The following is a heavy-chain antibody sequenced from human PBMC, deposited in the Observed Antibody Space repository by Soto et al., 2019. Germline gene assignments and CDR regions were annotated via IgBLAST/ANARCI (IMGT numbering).Heavy chain of an antibody. CDR2: IHTNGGGT. D-gene: IGHD3-3*01. CDR1: GYTFNNHY. CDR3: ARGVTIVRAIITRGMDV. J-gene: IGHJ6*02. V-gene: IGHV1-46*02. Sequence: VASVKVSCKASGYTFNNHYMHWVRQAPGQGLEWMGLIHTNGGGTTYAQRFQGRLTMTSDTSTSTMYLELSSLRSEDAAVYYCARGVTIVRAIITRGMDVWGQGTTVTVYS.